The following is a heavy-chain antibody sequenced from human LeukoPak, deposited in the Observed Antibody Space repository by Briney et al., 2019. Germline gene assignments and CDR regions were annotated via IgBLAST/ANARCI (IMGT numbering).Heavy chain of an antibody. V-gene: IGHV3-53*01. CDR3: VRDHYSGAYDY. J-gene: IGHJ4*01. Sequence: GGSLKLSCAVSGLIVSTNYMSWVRQAPGKGLEWVSVLYSGGTTYYADSVEGRFTISRDNSKNTVSLQMNSLRADDTAVYYCVRDHYSGAYDYWGHGTLVTVSS. CDR2: LYSGGTT. CDR1: GLIVSTNY. D-gene: IGHD2-21*01.